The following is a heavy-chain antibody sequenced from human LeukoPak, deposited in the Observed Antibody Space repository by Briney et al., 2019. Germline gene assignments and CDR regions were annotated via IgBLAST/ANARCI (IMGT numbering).Heavy chain of an antibody. Sequence: GGSLRLSCAASGFTFSSYAMSWVRQAPGKGLEWVPFSSTSGSTIFYADSVKGRFTISRDNAKNSLYLQMNSLRAEDTAVYYCARERADALDIWGPGTMVTVSS. CDR2: SSTSGSTI. CDR3: ARERADALDI. CDR1: GFTFSSYA. J-gene: IGHJ3*02. V-gene: IGHV3-48*03.